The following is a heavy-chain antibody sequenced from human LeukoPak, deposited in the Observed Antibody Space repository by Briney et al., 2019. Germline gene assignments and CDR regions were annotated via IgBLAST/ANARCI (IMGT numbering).Heavy chain of an antibody. CDR3: AREEIGRHYDFWSGSHGAFDI. J-gene: IGHJ3*02. V-gene: IGHV4-31*03. D-gene: IGHD3-3*01. Sequence: KPSQTLSLTCTVSGGSISSGGYYWSWIRQHPGKGLEWIGYIYYSGSTYYNPSLKSRVTISVDTSKNQFSLKLSSVTAADTAVYYCAREEIGRHYDFWSGSHGAFDIWGQGTMVTVSS. CDR2: IYYSGST. CDR1: GGSISSGGYY.